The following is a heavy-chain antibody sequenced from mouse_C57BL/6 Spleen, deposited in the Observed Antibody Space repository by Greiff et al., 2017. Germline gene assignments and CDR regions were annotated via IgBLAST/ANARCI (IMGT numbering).Heavy chain of an antibody. V-gene: IGHV1-82*01. CDR3: ARRALTGTTYFDY. Sequence: VKLVESGPELVKPGASVKISCKASGYAFSSSWMNWVKQRPGKGLEWIGRIYPGDGDTNYNGKFKGKATLTADKSSSTAYMQLSSLTSEDSAVYFCARRALTGTTYFDYWGQGTTLTVSS. CDR1: GYAFSSSW. J-gene: IGHJ2*01. CDR2: IYPGDGDT. D-gene: IGHD4-1*01.